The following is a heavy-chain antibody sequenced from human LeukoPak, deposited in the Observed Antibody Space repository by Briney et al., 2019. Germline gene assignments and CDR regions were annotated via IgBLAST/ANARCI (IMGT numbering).Heavy chain of an antibody. J-gene: IGHJ4*02. CDR1: GFIVSSNY. CDR2: VYVDGST. Sequence: GGSLRLSCATSGFIVSSNYMSWVRQAPGKGLEWVSVVYVDGSTYYADSVKGRFTISRDNSKNTVYLQVNSLRAEDTAVYYCAREKSLWGQGTLVTVSS. CDR3: AREKSL. V-gene: IGHV3-53*01.